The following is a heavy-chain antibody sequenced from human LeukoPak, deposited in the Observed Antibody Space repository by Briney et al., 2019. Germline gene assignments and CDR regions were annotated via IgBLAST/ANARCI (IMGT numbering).Heavy chain of an antibody. CDR1: GFTVSXXX. CDR2: XXSGGST. Sequence: SGFTVSXXXXXXXRXXXGXGXXXXXXXXSGGSTYYADSVKGRFTISRDNSKNTLYLQMNSLRAEDTAVYYCARAGGWYYDSSGYGAFDIWGQGTMVTVSS. V-gene: IGHV3-53*01. D-gene: IGHD3-22*01. J-gene: IGHJ3*02. CDR3: ARAGGWYYDSSGYGAFDI.